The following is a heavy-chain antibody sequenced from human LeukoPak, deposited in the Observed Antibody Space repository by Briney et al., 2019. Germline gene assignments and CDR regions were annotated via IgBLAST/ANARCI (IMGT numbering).Heavy chain of an antibody. CDR1: GGSISSYY. D-gene: IGHD1-1*01. CDR2: IYTSGST. V-gene: IGHV4-4*07. Sequence: SETLSLTCTVSGGSISSYYWSWIRQPAGKGLEWIGRIYTSGSTNYNPSLKSRVTMSVDTSKNQFSLKLSPVTAADTAVYYCARAVQLERRDYFDYWGQGTLVTVSS. J-gene: IGHJ4*02. CDR3: ARAVQLERRDYFDY.